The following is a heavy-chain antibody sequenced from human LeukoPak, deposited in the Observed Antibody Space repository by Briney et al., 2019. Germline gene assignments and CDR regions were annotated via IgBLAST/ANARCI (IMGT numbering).Heavy chain of an antibody. Sequence: SVKMSCKASGGTFSSCAISWVRHALGQGLEWMGGIIPLFGTATYAQKFHGSHTIIADESTSTAYMERSSLRSEDTAVYYCAISYGSGIYEDYWGQGTLVTVSS. D-gene: IGHD3-10*01. CDR1: GGTFSSCA. V-gene: IGHV1-69*13. J-gene: IGHJ4*02. CDR2: IIPLFGTA. CDR3: AISYGSGIYEDY.